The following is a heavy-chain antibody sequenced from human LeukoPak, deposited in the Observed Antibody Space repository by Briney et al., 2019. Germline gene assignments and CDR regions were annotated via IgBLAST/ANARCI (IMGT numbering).Heavy chain of an antibody. J-gene: IGHJ4*02. CDR1: GLTFDDYA. V-gene: IGHV3-43*02. D-gene: IGHD2-21*01. CDR2: ISGDGTTT. Sequence: AGGSLRLSCAASGLTFDDYAMNWVRQAPGKGLEWVSLISGDGTTTYYADSVKGRFTISRDNPKNMLYLQMNSLRVEDTAVYYCVKGLIGSRDYFDYWGQGTLVTVSS. CDR3: VKGLIGSRDYFDY.